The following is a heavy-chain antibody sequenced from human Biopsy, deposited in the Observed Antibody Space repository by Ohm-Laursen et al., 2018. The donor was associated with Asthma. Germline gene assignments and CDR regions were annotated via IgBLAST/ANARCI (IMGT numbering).Heavy chain of an antibody. J-gene: IGHJ5*02. D-gene: IGHD3-22*01. V-gene: IGHV3-23*01. CDR1: GFAFNNSS. CDR2: ISASGVRT. CDR3: AKITTDRQKANNWFDP. Sequence: SLRLPCTAPGFAFNNSSMTWVRQAPGKGLEWVSSISASGVRTFYADSVKGRFTVSRDSSRNTLYLQLSTLRVEDTAVYFCAKITTDRQKANNWFDPWGQGTLVTVSS.